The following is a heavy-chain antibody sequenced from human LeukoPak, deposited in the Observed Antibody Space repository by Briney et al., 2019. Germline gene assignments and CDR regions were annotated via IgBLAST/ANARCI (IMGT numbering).Heavy chain of an antibody. V-gene: IGHV4-61*02. CDR1: GGSISGGSYY. CDR3: AKDYYYMDV. Sequence: PSETLSLTCTVSGGSISGGSYYWSWIRQPAGKELEWIGRIYASGTTNYNPSLKSRVTISVDTSKNLFSLKLNSVTAADTAVYYCAKDYYYMDVWGKGTTVTISS. J-gene: IGHJ6*03. CDR2: IYASGTT.